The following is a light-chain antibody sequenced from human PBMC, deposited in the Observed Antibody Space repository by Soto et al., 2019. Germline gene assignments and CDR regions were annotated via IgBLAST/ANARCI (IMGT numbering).Light chain of an antibody. V-gene: IGLV1-44*01. CDR2: TNI. J-gene: IGLJ1*01. CDR3: VAWHDSYFYV. CDR1: SSDIGSNA. Sequence: QSVLTQPPSASGTPGQRVTISCSGGSSDIGSNAVNWFQQLPGTAPKLLIYTNIQRPSGVPDRFSGSKSGTSASLAISGLQSEDEADYYCVAWHDSYFYVFGTGTKVTVL.